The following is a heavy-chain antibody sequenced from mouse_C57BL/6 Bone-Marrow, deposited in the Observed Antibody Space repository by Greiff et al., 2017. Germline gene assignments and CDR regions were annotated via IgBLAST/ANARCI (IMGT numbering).Heavy chain of an antibody. D-gene: IGHD1-1*01. Sequence: QVQLQQPGAELVRPGTSVKLSCKASGYTFTSYWMHWVKQRPGQGLEWIGVIDPSDSYTNYNQKFKGKATLTVDTSSSTAYMQLSSLTSEDSAVYYCAREGYDGSSWDYWGKGTTLTVSS. CDR1: GYTFTSYW. J-gene: IGHJ2*01. CDR2: IDPSDSYT. CDR3: AREGYDGSSWDY. V-gene: IGHV1-59*01.